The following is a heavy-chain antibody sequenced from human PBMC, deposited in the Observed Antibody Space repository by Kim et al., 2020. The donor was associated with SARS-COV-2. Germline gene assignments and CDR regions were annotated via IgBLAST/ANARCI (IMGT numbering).Heavy chain of an antibody. Sequence: GASLKISCKGSGYSFTSYWIGWVRQMPGKGLEWMGIIYPGDSDTRYSPSFQGQVTISADKSISTAYLQWSSLKASDTAMYYCARHSSDCSSTSCYHPPLLNHYYYGMDVWGQGTTVTVSS. CDR1: GYSFTSYW. CDR2: IYPGDSDT. V-gene: IGHV5-51*01. J-gene: IGHJ6*02. D-gene: IGHD2-2*01. CDR3: ARHSSDCSSTSCYHPPLLNHYYYGMDV.